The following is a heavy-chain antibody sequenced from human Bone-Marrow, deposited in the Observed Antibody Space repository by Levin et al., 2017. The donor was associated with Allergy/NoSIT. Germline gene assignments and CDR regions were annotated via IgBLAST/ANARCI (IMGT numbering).Heavy chain of an antibody. CDR1: GYSFTSYW. CDR2: IYPGDSDT. D-gene: IGHD2-15*01. J-gene: IGHJ3*02. Sequence: KVSCKGSGYSFTSYWIGWVRQMPGKGLEWMGIIYPGDSDTRYSPSFQGQVTISADKSISTAYLQWSSLKASDTAMYYCARTPPEDIVVVVAARDHTEDAFDSWGQGTMVTVSS. CDR3: ARTPPEDIVVVVAARDHTEDAFDS. V-gene: IGHV5-51*01.